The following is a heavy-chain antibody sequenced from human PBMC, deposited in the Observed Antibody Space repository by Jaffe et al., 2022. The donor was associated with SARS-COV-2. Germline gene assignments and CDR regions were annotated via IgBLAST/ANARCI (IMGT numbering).Heavy chain of an antibody. V-gene: IGHV3-49*05. D-gene: IGHD3-16*01. J-gene: IGHJ4*02. Sequence: EVQVVESGGGLVKPGRSLRLSCRGSGYIFGDYAISWFRQAPGKGLEWVGFIRGEAYGGTIEYAASVRGRFAISRDDSNSLAFLQMNSLRTEDTAVYYCATWAYAIDYWGPGTLVIVSS. CDR2: IRGEAYGGTI. CDR1: GYIFGDYA. CDR3: ATWAYAIDY.